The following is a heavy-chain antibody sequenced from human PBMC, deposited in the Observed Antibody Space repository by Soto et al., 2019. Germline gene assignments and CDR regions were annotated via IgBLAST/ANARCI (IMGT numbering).Heavy chain of an antibody. J-gene: IGHJ6*02. Sequence: QVHLVESGGGVVQPGRSLRLSCIASGFTFSSHGMHWVHQVPGKGLEWVAVIWSDGSNKYYADSVKGRFTISRDNSKNTLYLKMNSLRAEDRAVYYCARRAIGVYGMDVWGQGTTVTVSS. CDR1: GFTFSSHG. D-gene: IGHD6-19*01. CDR2: IWSDGSNK. CDR3: ARRAIGVYGMDV. V-gene: IGHV3-33*01.